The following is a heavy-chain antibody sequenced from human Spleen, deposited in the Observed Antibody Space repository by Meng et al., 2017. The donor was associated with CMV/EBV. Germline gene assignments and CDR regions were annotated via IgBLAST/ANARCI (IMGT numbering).Heavy chain of an antibody. CDR3: ARFSDFWSGYQN. D-gene: IGHD3-3*01. J-gene: IGHJ4*02. Sequence: GGSLRLSCAASGLTFDDYDMTWVRQPPGKGPEWVSGINWNGGGTRYADSVKGRFTISRDNSKNTLYLQMNSLRAEDTAVYYCARFSDFWSGYQNWGQGTLVTVSS. V-gene: IGHV3-20*04. CDR2: INWNGGGT. CDR1: GLTFDDYD.